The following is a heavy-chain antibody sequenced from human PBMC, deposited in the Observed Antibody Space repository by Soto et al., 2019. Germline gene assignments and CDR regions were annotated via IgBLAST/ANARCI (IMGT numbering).Heavy chain of an antibody. V-gene: IGHV1-69*02. CDR1: GGTFSSYT. CDR3: ASNPPHGDYGYPAKCCGP. CDR2: IIPILGIA. J-gene: IGHJ5*02. Sequence: QVQLVQSGAEVKKPGSSVKVSCKASGGTFSSYTISWVRQAPGQGLEWMGRIIPILGIANYAQKFQGRVKITADKVTSPAYVESDSFTSEETAMYYCASNPPHGDYGYPAKCCGPWGQGTLVIVSS. D-gene: IGHD3-16*01.